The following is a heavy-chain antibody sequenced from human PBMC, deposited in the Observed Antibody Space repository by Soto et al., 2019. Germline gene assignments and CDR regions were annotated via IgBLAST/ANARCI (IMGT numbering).Heavy chain of an antibody. CDR3: ARRKEWLADWYFDL. CDR2: INHSGGT. Sequence: QVQLQQWGAGLLKPSETLSLTCTVYGGSFSGSYWSWIRQPPGKGLEWIGEINHSGGTNYNPSLKSRVTISVDTSKNQSPLKLSSVTAADTAVYYCARRKEWLADWYFDLWGRGTLVTVSS. V-gene: IGHV4-34*01. CDR1: GGSFSGSY. D-gene: IGHD6-19*01. J-gene: IGHJ2*01.